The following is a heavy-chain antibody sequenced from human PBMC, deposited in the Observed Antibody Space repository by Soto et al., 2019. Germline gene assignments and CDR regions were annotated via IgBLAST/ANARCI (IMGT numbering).Heavy chain of an antibody. CDR2: IIPILGIA. CDR3: ARGSGGYYSVSDY. J-gene: IGHJ4*02. CDR1: GGTFSSYT. V-gene: IGHV1-69*02. Sequence: ASVKVSCKASGGTFSSYTISWVRQAPGQGLEWMGRIIPILGIANYAQKFQGRVTITADKSTSTAYMELSSLRSEDTAVYYCARGSGGYYSVSDYWGQGTLVTVSS. D-gene: IGHD3-10*01.